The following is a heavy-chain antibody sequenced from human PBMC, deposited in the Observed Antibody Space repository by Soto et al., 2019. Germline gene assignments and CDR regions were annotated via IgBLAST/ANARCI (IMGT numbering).Heavy chain of an antibody. J-gene: IGHJ4*02. Sequence: SETLSLTCTVSGVSITSSSSDYWGWILQPPGKGLEWIGSIYYSGTTYYNPSLKSRVTISVDTSKKQFSLKLSSVTAADTAVYYCARRFEHGGPDYWGQGTLVTVSS. CDR3: ARRFEHGGPDY. D-gene: IGHD2-15*01. V-gene: IGHV4-39*01. CDR2: IYYSGTT. CDR1: GVSITSSSSDY.